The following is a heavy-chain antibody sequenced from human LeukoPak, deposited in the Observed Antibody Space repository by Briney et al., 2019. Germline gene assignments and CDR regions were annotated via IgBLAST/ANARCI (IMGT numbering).Heavy chain of an antibody. D-gene: IGHD5-18*01. CDR1: GYSFTSYW. V-gene: IGHV5-51*01. CDR3: ASPVGYSYGHDAFDI. CDR2: IYTGDSDT. Sequence: GESLKISCKGSGYSFTSYWIGWVRQMPGKGLEGMGIIYTGDSDTRYSPSFQGQVTISADKSISTAYLQWSSLKASDTAMYYCASPVGYSYGHDAFDIWGQGTMVTVSS. J-gene: IGHJ3*02.